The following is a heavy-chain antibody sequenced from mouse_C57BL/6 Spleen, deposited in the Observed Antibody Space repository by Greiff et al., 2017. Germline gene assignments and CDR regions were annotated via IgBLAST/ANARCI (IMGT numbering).Heavy chain of an antibody. J-gene: IGHJ2*01. D-gene: IGHD2-5*01. CDR3: ARVYSNYRYFDY. Sequence: VQLKESGPELVKPGASVKIPCKASGYTFTDYNMDWVKQSHGKSLEWIGDINPNNGGTIYNQKFKGKATLTVDKSSSTAYMELRSLTSEDTAVYYCARVYSNYRYFDYWGQGTTLTVSS. CDR1: GYTFTDYN. V-gene: IGHV1-18*01. CDR2: INPNNGGT.